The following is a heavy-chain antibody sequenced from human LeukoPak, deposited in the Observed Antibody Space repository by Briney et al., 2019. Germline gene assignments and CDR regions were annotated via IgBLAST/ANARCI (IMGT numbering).Heavy chain of an antibody. Sequence: GGSLRLACAASAFTFTSYAMSCVRQAPGKGLEWVSAISGSGGSTYYADSVKGRFTISRDNSKNTLYLQMNSLRDEDTGVYYCAKGSGDSPTPTDFDYWGQGNLVTVSS. J-gene: IGHJ4*02. CDR2: ISGSGGST. CDR1: AFTFTSYA. CDR3: AKGSGDSPTPTDFDY. V-gene: IGHV3-23*01. D-gene: IGHD5-18*01.